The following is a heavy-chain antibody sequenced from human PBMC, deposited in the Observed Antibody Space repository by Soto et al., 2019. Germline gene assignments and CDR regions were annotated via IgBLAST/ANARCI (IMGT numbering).Heavy chain of an antibody. Sequence: QVQLQESGPGLVKPSETLSLTCTVSGGSVSSGNYYWSWIRQPPGKRLEWIGYIFHSGTKYNPSLKSRVTISVDTSKNQFSLKLSSVTAADTAVYYCARHSEKYSYGHNDYWGQGTVVTVSS. J-gene: IGHJ4*02. CDR3: ARHSEKYSYGHNDY. CDR2: IFHSGT. V-gene: IGHV4-61*01. D-gene: IGHD5-18*01. CDR1: GGSVSSGNYY.